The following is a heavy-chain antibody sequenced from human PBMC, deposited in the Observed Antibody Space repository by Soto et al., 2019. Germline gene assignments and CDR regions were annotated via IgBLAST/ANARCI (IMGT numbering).Heavy chain of an antibody. D-gene: IGHD2-21*02. CDR3: ARAVPPHIVVVTAIV. CDR2: ISYDGSNK. V-gene: IGHV3-30-3*01. CDR1: GFTFSSYA. Sequence: QVQLVESGGGVVQPGRSLRLSCAASGFTFSSYAMHWVRQAPGKGLEWVAVISYDGSNKYYADSVKGRFTISRDNSKNTLYLQRNSLRAEDTAVYYCARAVPPHIVVVTAIVWGQGTMVTVSS. J-gene: IGHJ3*01.